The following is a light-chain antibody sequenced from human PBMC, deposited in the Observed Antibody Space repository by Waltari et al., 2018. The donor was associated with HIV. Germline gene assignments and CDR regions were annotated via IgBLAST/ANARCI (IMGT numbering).Light chain of an antibody. CDR3: QQYSSPPLT. J-gene: IGKJ4*01. V-gene: IGKV1-NL1*01. CDR2: AVS. CDR1: QDIRNS. Sequence: DIQMTQSPSSLSASVGDSVTITCRASQDIRNSLAWYQQSPGKAPHLLLYAVSRLEDGVPSRFSGSGSGTHYTLTISSLQPEDFASYYCQQYSSPPLTFGGGTKVESK.